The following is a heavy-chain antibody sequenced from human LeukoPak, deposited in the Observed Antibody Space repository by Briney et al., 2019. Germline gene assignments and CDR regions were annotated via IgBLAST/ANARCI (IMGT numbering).Heavy chain of an antibody. D-gene: IGHD6-19*01. J-gene: IGHJ4*02. V-gene: IGHV4-30-4*01. CDR2: IYYSGST. CDR1: GGSISSGDYY. CDR3: ARVSIDSSGWGFDY. Sequence: SQTLSLTCTVSGGSISSGDYYWSWIRQPPGKGLEWIGYIYYSGSTYYNPSLKSRVTISVDTSKNQFSLKLSSVTAADTAVYYCARVSIDSSGWGFDYWGQGTLVTVSS.